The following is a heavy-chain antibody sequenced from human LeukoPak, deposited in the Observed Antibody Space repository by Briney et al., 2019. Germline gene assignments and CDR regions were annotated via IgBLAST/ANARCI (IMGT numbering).Heavy chain of an antibody. CDR3: ARPMIVVKYAFDI. J-gene: IGHJ3*02. CDR2: INHSGST. CDR1: GGSFSGYY. D-gene: IGHD3-22*01. V-gene: IGHV4-34*01. Sequence: SETLSLTCAVYGGSFSGYYWSWIRQPPGKGLEWIGEINHSGSTNYNPSLKSRVTISVDTSKNQLSLKLSSVTAADTAVYYCARPMIVVKYAFDIWGQGTMVTVSS.